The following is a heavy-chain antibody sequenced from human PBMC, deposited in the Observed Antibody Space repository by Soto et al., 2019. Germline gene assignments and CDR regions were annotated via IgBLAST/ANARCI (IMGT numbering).Heavy chain of an antibody. V-gene: IGHV3-30*18. Sequence: GGSLRLSCAASGFTFSSYGMHWVRQAPGKGLEWVAVISYDGSNKYYADSVKGRFTISRDNSKNTLYLQMNSLRAEDTAVYYCAKEADYYYGMDVWGQGTTVTVSS. CDR1: GFTFSSYG. CDR2: ISYDGSNK. CDR3: AKEADYYYGMDV. J-gene: IGHJ6*02.